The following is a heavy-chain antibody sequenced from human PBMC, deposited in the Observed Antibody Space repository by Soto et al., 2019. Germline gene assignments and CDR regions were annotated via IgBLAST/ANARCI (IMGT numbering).Heavy chain of an antibody. D-gene: IGHD6-19*01. CDR3: ARVPVDSSGWGYNWFDP. V-gene: IGHV1-8*01. CDR1: GYTFTSYD. Sequence: QVQLVQSGAEVKKPGASVKVSCKASGYTFTSYDINWVRQATGQGLEWMGWMNPNSGNTGYAQKFQGRVTMTRNTSIRTADMELSSLRSEDTAVYYCARVPVDSSGWGYNWFDPWGQGTLVTVSS. J-gene: IGHJ5*02. CDR2: MNPNSGNT.